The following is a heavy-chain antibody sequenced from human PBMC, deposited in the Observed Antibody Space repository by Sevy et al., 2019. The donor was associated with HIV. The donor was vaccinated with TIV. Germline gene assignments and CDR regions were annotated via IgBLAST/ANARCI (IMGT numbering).Heavy chain of an antibody. CDR2: IIPILGIA. J-gene: IGHJ6*03. CDR1: GGTFSSYA. D-gene: IGHD2-2*02. Sequence: ASVKVSCKASGGTFSSYAISWVRQAPGQGLEWMGGIIPILGIANYAQKFQGRVTITADKSTSTAYMELSSLRSEDTAVYYCARGGEDIVVVPAAILRGGYYYYMDVWGKGTTVTVSS. CDR3: ARGGEDIVVVPAAILRGGYYYYMDV. V-gene: IGHV1-69*10.